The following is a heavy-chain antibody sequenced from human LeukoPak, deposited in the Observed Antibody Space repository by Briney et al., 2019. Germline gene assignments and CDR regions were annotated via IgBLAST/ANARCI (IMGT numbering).Heavy chain of an antibody. CDR2: IYTSGST. Sequence: PSETLSLTCTVSGGSISSYYWSWIRQPAGKGLEWIGRIYTSGSTNYNPSLKSRVTMSVDTSKNQFTLKLSSVTAADTAVYYCARDLYSGGRNNWFDPWGQGTLVTVSS. CDR1: GGSISSYY. D-gene: IGHD6-19*01. J-gene: IGHJ5*02. V-gene: IGHV4-4*07. CDR3: ARDLYSGGRNNWFDP.